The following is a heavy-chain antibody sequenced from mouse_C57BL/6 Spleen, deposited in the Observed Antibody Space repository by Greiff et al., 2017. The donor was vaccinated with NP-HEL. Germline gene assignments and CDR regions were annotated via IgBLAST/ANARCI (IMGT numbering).Heavy chain of an antibody. Sequence: EVQGVESGGGLVKPGGSLKLSCAASGFTFSSYAMSWVRQTPEKRLEWVATISDGGSYTYYPDNVKGRFTISRDNAKNNLYLQMSHLKSEDTAMYYCARDDHSSGYGFAYWGQGTLVTVSA. V-gene: IGHV5-4*01. CDR2: ISDGGSYT. D-gene: IGHD3-2*02. J-gene: IGHJ3*01. CDR1: GFTFSSYA. CDR3: ARDDHSSGYGFAY.